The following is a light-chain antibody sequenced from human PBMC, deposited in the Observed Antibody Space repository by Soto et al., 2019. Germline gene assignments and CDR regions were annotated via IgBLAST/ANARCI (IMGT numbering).Light chain of an antibody. Sequence: QPVLTQPPSASGTPGQRVAISCSGSNSNIGSNTINWYQQLPGTAPKLLIYSNNRRPSGVPDRFSGSKSGTSASLAISGLQSEDEADYYCAAWDDSLNGHVVFGGGTKVTVL. CDR2: SNN. CDR1: NSNIGSNT. V-gene: IGLV1-44*01. CDR3: AAWDDSLNGHVV. J-gene: IGLJ2*01.